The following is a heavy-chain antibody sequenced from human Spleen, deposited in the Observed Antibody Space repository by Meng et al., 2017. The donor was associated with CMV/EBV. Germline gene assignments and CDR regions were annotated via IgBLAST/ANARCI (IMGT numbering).Heavy chain of an antibody. CDR2: ISYDGSNK. D-gene: IGHD6-25*01. CDR3: AKSPSYSSGITFDY. CDR1: GFTCSSYA. Sequence: ASGFTCSSYAMHWVRQAPGKGLEWVAVISYDGSNKYYADSVKGRFTISRDNSKSTLFLQMNSLRAEDTAVYYCAKSPSYSSGITFDYWGQGTLVTVSS. J-gene: IGHJ4*02. V-gene: IGHV3-30*04.